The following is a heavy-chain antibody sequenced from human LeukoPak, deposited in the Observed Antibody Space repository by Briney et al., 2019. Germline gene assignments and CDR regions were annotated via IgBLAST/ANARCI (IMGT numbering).Heavy chain of an antibody. Sequence: GASVKASXKASGYTFTSYDINWVRQATGQGLEWMGWMNPNSGNTGYAQKFQGRVTMTRNTSISTAYMELSSLRSEDTAVYYCARGENDLGIAERIDYWGQGTLVTVSS. CDR3: ARGENDLGIAERIDY. CDR1: GYTFTSYD. J-gene: IGHJ4*02. D-gene: IGHD6-13*01. V-gene: IGHV1-8*01. CDR2: MNPNSGNT.